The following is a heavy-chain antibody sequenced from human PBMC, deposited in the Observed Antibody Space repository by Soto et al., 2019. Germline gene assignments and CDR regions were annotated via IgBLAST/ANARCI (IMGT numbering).Heavy chain of an antibody. CDR1: GFTFSYYP. Sequence: QMQLVESGGGAVQPGRSLRLSCAASGFTFSYYPMHWVRQAPGKGLEWVAVISFDGSNKYYADSVKGRFTISRDNSKNTLYLQKNSLRGEDTAVYYCARVPRDMVAILYIYPPDGREPLSDADVWGQGTTVTVSS. CDR2: ISFDGSNK. D-gene: IGHD5-12*01. J-gene: IGHJ6*02. CDR3: ARVPRDMVAILYIYPPDGREPLSDADV. V-gene: IGHV3-30*04.